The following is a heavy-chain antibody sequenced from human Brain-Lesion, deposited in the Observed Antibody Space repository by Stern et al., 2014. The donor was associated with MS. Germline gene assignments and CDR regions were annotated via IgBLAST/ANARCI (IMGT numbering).Heavy chain of an antibody. CDR1: GYIFTGYY. Sequence: VQLVESGAEVKKPGASVKVSCKTSGYIFTGYYIHWVRQAPGQGLEWMAWINPNHGGKKYAQKFQGRVTMSRDTSISTAYVELSSLTSDDTAVYYCARDQRGITIFGVVTDYYYLGMDVWGQGTTVTVSS. V-gene: IGHV1-2*02. J-gene: IGHJ6*02. CDR2: INPNHGGK. D-gene: IGHD3-3*01. CDR3: ARDQRGITIFGVVTDYYYLGMDV.